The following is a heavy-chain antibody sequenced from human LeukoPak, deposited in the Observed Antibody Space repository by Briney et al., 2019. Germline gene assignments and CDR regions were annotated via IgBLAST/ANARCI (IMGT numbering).Heavy chain of an antibody. Sequence: GGSLRLSCAASGFTFSSYWMSWVRQAPGKGLEWVANINKDRGEKYYVDSVKGRFTISRDNAKNSLYLQMNSLRADDTAVYYCVKDSPPRYSGSPPAYWGQGTLVTISS. CDR1: GFTFSSYW. CDR3: VKDSPPRYSGSPPAY. D-gene: IGHD1-26*01. V-gene: IGHV3-7*03. CDR2: INKDRGEK. J-gene: IGHJ4*02.